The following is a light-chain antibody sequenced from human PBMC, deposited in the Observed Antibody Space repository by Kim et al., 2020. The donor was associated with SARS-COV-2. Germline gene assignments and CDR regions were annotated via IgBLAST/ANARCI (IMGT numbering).Light chain of an antibody. CDR3: QSADSSGTYVV. J-gene: IGLJ2*01. CDR2: KDS. V-gene: IGLV3-25*03. Sequence: SYELTQPPSVSVSPGQTARITCSRDALSKQYAYWYQQKPGQAPVLVIYKDSERPSGIPERFSGSSSGTTVTLTISGVQAEDEADYYCQSADSSGTYVVFG. CDR1: ALSKQY.